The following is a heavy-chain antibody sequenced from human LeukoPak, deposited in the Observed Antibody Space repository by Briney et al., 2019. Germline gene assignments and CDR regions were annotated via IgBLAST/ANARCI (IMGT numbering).Heavy chain of an antibody. Sequence: LGGSLTLSCAASDFPFINYWMHWVRQVPGERLTWVSRISSDGTKIGYAASVKGRFTISRDNGKNTLSLRMNTLGVEDTAIYCCVRDSPRAFDLWGRGTMVTVS. CDR3: VRDSPRAFDL. V-gene: IGHV3-74*01. CDR1: DFPFINYW. J-gene: IGHJ3*01. CDR2: ISSDGTKI.